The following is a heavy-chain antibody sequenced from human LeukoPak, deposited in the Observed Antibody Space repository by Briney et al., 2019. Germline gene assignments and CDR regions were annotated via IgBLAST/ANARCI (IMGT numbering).Heavy chain of an antibody. D-gene: IGHD6-19*01. CDR1: GYTFTDHD. Sequence: ASVKVSCKASGYTFTDHDLNWVRQAAGQGLEWMGWMNPKTGNTGYAHKFRGRVIMTRNTSIITAYMELNSLSSEDTAIYYCARGVAAHDSWGQGTLVTVSS. CDR2: MNPKTGNT. J-gene: IGHJ4*02. CDR3: ARGVAAHDS. V-gene: IGHV1-8*01.